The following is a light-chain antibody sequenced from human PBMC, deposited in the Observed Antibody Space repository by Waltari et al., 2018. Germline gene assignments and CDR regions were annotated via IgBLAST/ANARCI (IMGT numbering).Light chain of an antibody. CDR1: SSDVGGYTY. J-gene: IGLJ3*02. V-gene: IGLV2-14*03. CDR2: DVT. CDR3: SSYTSSSTWV. Sequence: QSALTQPASVSGSPGQSITISCTGTSSDVGGYTYVSWYQQHPGKATKLMIYDVTTRPSWVSNRFSGSKSVNTASLTISGLQADDEADYYCSSYTSSSTWVFGGGTKLTVL.